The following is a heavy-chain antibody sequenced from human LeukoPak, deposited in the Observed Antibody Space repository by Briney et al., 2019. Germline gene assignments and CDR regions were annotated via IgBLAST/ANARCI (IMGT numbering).Heavy chain of an antibody. CDR3: ARGVEMATITNWFDP. CDR1: GGSFSGYY. J-gene: IGHJ5*02. CDR2: INHSGST. D-gene: IGHD5-24*01. Sequence: PSETLSLTCAVYGGSFSGYYWSWIRQPPGKGLEWIGEINHSGSTNYNPSLKSRVTISVDTSKNQFSLKLSSVTAADTAVYYCARGVEMATITNWFDPWGQGTLVTVSS. V-gene: IGHV4-34*01.